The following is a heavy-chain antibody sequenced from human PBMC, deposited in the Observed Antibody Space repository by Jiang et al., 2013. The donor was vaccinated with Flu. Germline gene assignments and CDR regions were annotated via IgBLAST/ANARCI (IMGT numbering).Heavy chain of an antibody. CDR2: INHSGST. CDR1: GGSFSGYY. Sequence: LKPSETLSLTCAVYGGSFSGYYWSWIRQPPGKGLEWIGEINHSGSTNYNPSLKSRVTISVDTSKNQFSLKLSSVTAADTAVYYCVRGGGSWYYYYYGMDVWGQGTTVTVSS. V-gene: IGHV4-34*01. D-gene: IGHD2-15*01. J-gene: IGHJ6*02. CDR3: VRGGGSWYYYYYGMDV.